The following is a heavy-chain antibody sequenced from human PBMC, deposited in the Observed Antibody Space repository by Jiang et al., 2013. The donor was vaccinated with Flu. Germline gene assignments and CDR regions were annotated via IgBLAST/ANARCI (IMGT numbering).Heavy chain of an antibody. CDR3: ARYCSSTSCLKFDAFDI. CDR1: GYTFTSYG. CDR2: ISAYNGNT. Sequence: SGAEVKKPGASVKVSCKASGYTFTSYGISWVRQAPGQGLEWMGWISAYNGNTNYAQKLQGRVTMTTDTSTSTAYMELRSLRSDDTAVYYCARYCSSTSCLKFDAFDIWGQGTMVAVSS. J-gene: IGHJ3*02. V-gene: IGHV1-18*01. D-gene: IGHD2-2*01.